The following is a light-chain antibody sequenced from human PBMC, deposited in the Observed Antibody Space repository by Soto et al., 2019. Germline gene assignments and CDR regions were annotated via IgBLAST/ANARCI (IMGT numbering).Light chain of an antibody. J-gene: IGLJ2*01. CDR1: SSNIGSNT. Sequence: QSVLTQPPSASGTPGQRVTISCSGSSSNIGSNTVNWYQQLPGTAPKLLIYSNNQRPSGVPDRFSGSKSGTSASLAISGLQSEDEADYYCAALDDSLPGPRVVFGGGTKLTVL. V-gene: IGLV1-44*01. CDR3: AALDDSLPGPRVV. CDR2: SNN.